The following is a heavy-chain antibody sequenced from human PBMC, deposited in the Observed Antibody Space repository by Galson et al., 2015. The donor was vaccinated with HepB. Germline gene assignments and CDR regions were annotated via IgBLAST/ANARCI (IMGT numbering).Heavy chain of an antibody. CDR1: GGSISSSSYY. J-gene: IGHJ4*02. V-gene: IGHV4-39*01. D-gene: IGHD4-17*01. CDR2: IYYSGST. CDR3: ARLDYGDLYFDY. Sequence: SETLSLTCTVSGGSISSSSYYWGWIRQPPGKGLEWIGSIYYSGSTYYNPSLKSRVTISVDTSKNQFSLKLSSVTAADTAVYYCARLDYGDLYFDYWGQGTLVTVSS.